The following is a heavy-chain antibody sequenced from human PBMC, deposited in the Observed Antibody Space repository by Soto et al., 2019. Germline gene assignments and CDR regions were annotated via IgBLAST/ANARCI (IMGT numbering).Heavy chain of an antibody. V-gene: IGHV4-61*08. CDR3: ARVRQQLVPQLLYYYYYYMDV. CDR2: IYYSGST. D-gene: IGHD6-13*01. J-gene: IGHJ6*03. CDR1: GGSISSGGYY. Sequence: PSETLSLTCTVSGGSISSGGYYWSWIRQHPGKGLEWIGYIYYSGSTNYNPSLKSRVTISVDTSKNQFSLKLSSVTAADTAVYYCARVRQQLVPQLLYYYYYYMDVWGKGTTVTVSS.